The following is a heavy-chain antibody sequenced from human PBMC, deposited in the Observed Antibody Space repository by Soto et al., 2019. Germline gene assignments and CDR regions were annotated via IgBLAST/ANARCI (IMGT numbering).Heavy chain of an antibody. D-gene: IGHD3-16*02. CDR2: IYPGDSDT. Sequence: EPMKISCKGSEYSITRYWTGCERKMPGKGLEWMGIIYPGDSDTRYSPSFQGQVTISADKSISTAYLQWSSLKASDTAMYYCARQGYDYVRGSYRYLLSADYYYGMDVWGQVTTLTVSS. J-gene: IGHJ6*02. V-gene: IGHV5-51*01. CDR1: EYSITRYW. CDR3: ARQGYDYVRGSYRYLLSADYYYGMDV.